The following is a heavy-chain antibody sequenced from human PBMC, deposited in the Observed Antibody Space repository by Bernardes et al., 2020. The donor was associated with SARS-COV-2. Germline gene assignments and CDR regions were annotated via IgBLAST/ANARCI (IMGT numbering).Heavy chain of an antibody. J-gene: IGHJ4*02. D-gene: IGHD1-26*01. CDR2: ISGSGGTT. CDR3: AKDPNVAGVGAIY. V-gene: IGHV3-23*01. CDR1: GFTFSSYA. Sequence: GGSLRLSCAASGFTFSSYAMSWVRQAPGKGLEWVSAISGSGGTTYYADSVKGRFTISRDNSKNTLYLQMNSLRAEDTAVYYCAKDPNVAGVGAIYWSQGTLATVSS.